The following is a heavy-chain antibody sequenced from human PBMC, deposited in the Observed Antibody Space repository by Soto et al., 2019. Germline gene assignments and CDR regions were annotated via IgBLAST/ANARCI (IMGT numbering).Heavy chain of an antibody. D-gene: IGHD3-16*01. J-gene: IGHJ2*01. CDR3: AIGLLGVWYFGL. Sequence: EVQLLESGGGLVQPGGSLRLSCSASGFTFSNYAMTWVRLAPGKGLEWVSAITGSGDFTYYADSVKGRFTISRDNSRQTLYLQMNSLRAEDTAGYYCAIGLLGVWYFGLWGRGTLVTVSS. CDR1: GFTFSNYA. CDR2: ITGSGDFT. V-gene: IGHV3-23*01.